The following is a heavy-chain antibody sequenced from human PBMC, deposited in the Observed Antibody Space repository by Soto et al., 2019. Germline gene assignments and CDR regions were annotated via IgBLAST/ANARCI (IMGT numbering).Heavy chain of an antibody. CDR1: GGSISSYY. CDR3: ARRWGRTFDY. D-gene: IGHD7-27*01. CDR2: IYYSGST. Sequence: SETLSLTWTVSGGSISSYYWIWIRQPPGKGLEWIGYIYYSGSTNYNPSLKSRVTISVDTSKNQFSLKLSSVTAADTAVYYCARRWGRTFDYWGRGTLVTAPQ. J-gene: IGHJ4*02. V-gene: IGHV4-59*08.